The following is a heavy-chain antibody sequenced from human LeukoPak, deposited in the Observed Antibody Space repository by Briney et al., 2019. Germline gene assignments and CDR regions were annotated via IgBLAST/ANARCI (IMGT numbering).Heavy chain of an antibody. CDR2: IRSDASSI. CDR1: GFTFSSYS. CDR3: ARDGYSIGYFYDL. J-gene: IGHJ4*02. V-gene: IGHV3-21*01. D-gene: IGHD3-22*01. Sequence: GGSLRLSCAASGFTFSSYSMNWVRQAPGKGPEWVSSIRSDASSIYYADSVKGRFTISRDNAKNSVFLQMNSLRAGDTAVYYCARDGYSIGYFYDLWGQGTLVTVSS.